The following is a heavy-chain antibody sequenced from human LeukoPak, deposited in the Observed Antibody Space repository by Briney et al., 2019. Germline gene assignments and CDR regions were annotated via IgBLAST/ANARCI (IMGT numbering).Heavy chain of an antibody. D-gene: IGHD3-10*01. CDR2: INSDGSYT. J-gene: IGHJ4*02. Sequence: GGSLRLSCAASTFTFSSSGFTFSNYWMHWVRQAPGKGLVWVSRINSDGSYTTYADSVKGRFTISRDNAKNSLYLQMNSLRAEDTAVYYCARTYYYGSGSNDYWGQGTLVTVSS. V-gene: IGHV3-74*01. CDR3: ARTYYYGSGSNDY. CDR1: TFTFSSSGFTFSNYW.